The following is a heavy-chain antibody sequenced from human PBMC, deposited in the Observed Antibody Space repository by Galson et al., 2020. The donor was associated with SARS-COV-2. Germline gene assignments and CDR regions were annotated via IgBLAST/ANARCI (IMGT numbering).Heavy chain of an antibody. CDR2: IYYSGST. Sequence: SETLSLTCTVSDGTISSHYWSWIRQPPGKGLEWIGYIYYSGSTNYNPSLKSRVTISVDTSKNQFSLKLTSVTAADTAVYYCARALSSYYYGMDVWGQGTTVTVSS. J-gene: IGHJ6*02. CDR3: ARALSSYYYGMDV. CDR1: DGTISSHY. V-gene: IGHV4-59*11.